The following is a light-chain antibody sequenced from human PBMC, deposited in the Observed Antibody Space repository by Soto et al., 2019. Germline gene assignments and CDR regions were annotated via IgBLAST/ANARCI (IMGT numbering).Light chain of an antibody. J-gene: IGLJ1*01. Sequence: QSALTQPASGSGSPGQSIIISCTGTSSDVGAYNYVSWYQQHPDKAPKVMIFEATNRPSGASNRFSGSKSGHTASLTISGLQAEDEADYYCSYYTRSDIFVFGTGTKVTVL. CDR2: EAT. V-gene: IGLV2-14*01. CDR3: SYYTRSDIFV. CDR1: SSDVGAYNY.